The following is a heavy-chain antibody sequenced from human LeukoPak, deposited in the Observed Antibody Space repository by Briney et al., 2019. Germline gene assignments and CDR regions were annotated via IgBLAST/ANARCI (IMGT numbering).Heavy chain of an antibody. CDR1: GFTFSSYS. CDR3: ARGGSRRLSPVDY. V-gene: IGHV3-21*01. Sequence: GGSLRFSCAASGFTFSSYSMNWVRQAPGKGLEWVSSISSSSSYIYYADSVKGRFTISRDNAKNSLYLQMNSLRAEDTAVYYCARGGSRRLSPVDYCGQGTLVTVSS. J-gene: IGHJ4*02. CDR2: ISSSSSYI. D-gene: IGHD3-16*01.